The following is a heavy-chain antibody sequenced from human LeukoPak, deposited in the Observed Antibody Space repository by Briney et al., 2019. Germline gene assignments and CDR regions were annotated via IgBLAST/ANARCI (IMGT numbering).Heavy chain of an antibody. CDR2: ISSSSSYI. CDR1: GFTFSGYS. V-gene: IGHV3-21*01. D-gene: IGHD2-15*01. Sequence: GSLRLSCAASGFTFSGYSMNWVRQAPGKGLEWVSSISSSSSYIYYADSVKGRFTISRDNAKNSLYLQMNSLRAEDTAVYYCARDVREYCSGGSCYPGVWNYWGQGTLVTVSS. CDR3: ARDVREYCSGGSCYPGVWNY. J-gene: IGHJ4*02.